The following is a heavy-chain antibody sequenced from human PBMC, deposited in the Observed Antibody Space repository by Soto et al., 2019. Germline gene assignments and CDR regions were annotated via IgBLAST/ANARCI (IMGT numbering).Heavy chain of an antibody. CDR2: ISDAGSNK. J-gene: IGHJ4*02. D-gene: IGHD3-22*01. Sequence: QVQLVESGGGVVQPGRSLRLSCAASGFTFNSYGMHWVRQAPGKGLEWVAIISDAGSNKYYADAVTGRFTISRDNSKNTLYLQMNSLGDEDTAVYYCAEDLMGDRSGYSYAGDHWGQGTLVAVSS. V-gene: IGHV3-30*18. CDR3: AEDLMGDRSGYSYAGDH. CDR1: GFTFNSYG.